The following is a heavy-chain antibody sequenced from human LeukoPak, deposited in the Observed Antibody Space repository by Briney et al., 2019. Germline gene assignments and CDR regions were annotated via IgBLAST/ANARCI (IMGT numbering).Heavy chain of an antibody. J-gene: IGHJ6*02. CDR1: GYTLTELS. Sequence: ASVKVSCTVSGYTLTELSMHWVRQAPGKGLEWMGGFDPEDGETIYAQKFQGRVTMTEDTSTDTAYMELSSLRSEDTAVYYCAARKLERRAYYYYGMDVWGQGTTVTVSS. D-gene: IGHD1-1*01. CDR2: FDPEDGET. CDR3: AARKLERRAYYYYGMDV. V-gene: IGHV1-24*01.